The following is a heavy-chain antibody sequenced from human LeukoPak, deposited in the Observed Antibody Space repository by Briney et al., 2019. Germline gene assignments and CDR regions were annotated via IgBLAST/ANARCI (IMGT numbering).Heavy chain of an antibody. D-gene: IGHD2-21*02. J-gene: IGHJ3*02. CDR3: ASIVVVTAADPSDAFDI. V-gene: IGHV4-4*07. CDR1: GGSISSYY. Sequence: SETLSLTCTVSGGSISSYYWSWLRQPAGKGLEWIGRIYTSGSTYYNPSLKSRVTMSVDTSKNQFSLKLSSVTAADTAVYYCASIVVVTAADPSDAFDIWGQGTMVTVSS. CDR2: IYTSGST.